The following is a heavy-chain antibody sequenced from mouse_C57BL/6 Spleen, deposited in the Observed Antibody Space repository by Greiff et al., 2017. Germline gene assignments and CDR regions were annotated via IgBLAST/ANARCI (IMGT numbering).Heavy chain of an antibody. D-gene: IGHD2-4*01. V-gene: IGHV2-4*01. J-gene: IGHJ3*01. CDR3: AKTDYDYDAWFAY. Sequence: VKLQESGPGLVQPSQSLSITCTVSGFSLTSSGVHWVRQPPGKGLEWLGVIWSGGSTDYNTAFISSLSISKDNSKSPVFFKMNSLQAEDTAIYYCAKTDYDYDAWFAYWGQGTLVTVSA. CDR1: GFSLTSSG. CDR2: IWSGGST.